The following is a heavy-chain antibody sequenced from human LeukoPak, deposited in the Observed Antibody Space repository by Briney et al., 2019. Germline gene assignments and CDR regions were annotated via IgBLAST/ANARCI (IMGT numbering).Heavy chain of an antibody. D-gene: IGHD3-3*01. Sequence: SETLSLTCAVYGGSFSGYYWSWIRQPPGKGLEWIGEINHSGSTNYNPSLKGRVTISVDTSKNQFSLKLSSVTAADTAVYYCASSGRGYDFWSGYYTYYFDYWGQGTLVTVSS. CDR1: GGSFSGYY. CDR2: INHSGST. J-gene: IGHJ4*02. CDR3: ASSGRGYDFWSGYYTYYFDY. V-gene: IGHV4-34*01.